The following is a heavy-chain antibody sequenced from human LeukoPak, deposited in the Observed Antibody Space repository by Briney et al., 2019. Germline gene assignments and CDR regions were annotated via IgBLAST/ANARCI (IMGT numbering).Heavy chain of an antibody. D-gene: IGHD3-3*01. V-gene: IGHV3-7*01. CDR3: TRGDPDF. CDR2: INQDGSAK. CDR1: GFTFPKAW. J-gene: IGHJ4*02. Sequence: GGSLRLSCEASGFTFPKAWMTWVRQAPGKGLEWVANINQDGSAKYYVDSVKGRFTISKDSAKSSLYLQMNSLRVDDTAVYFCTRGDPDFWGQGTLVTVSS.